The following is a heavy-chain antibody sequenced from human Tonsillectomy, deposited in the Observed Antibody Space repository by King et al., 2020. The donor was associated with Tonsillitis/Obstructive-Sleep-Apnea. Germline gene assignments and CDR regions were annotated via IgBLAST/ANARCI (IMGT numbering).Heavy chain of an antibody. D-gene: IGHD3-22*01. CDR1: GFTFSSYG. CDR3: AREGYYYDSSGYLDY. J-gene: IGHJ4*02. V-gene: IGHV3-33*01. Sequence: VQPVESGGGVVQPGRSLRLSCAASGFTFSSYGMHWVRQAPGKGLEWVAVIWYDGSNKYYADSVKGRFTISRDNSKNTLYLQMNSLRAEDTAVYYCAREGYYYDSSGYLDYWGQGTLVTVSS. CDR2: IWYDGSNK.